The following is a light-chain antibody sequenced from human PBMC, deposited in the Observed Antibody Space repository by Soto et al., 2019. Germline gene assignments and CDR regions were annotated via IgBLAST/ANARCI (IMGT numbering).Light chain of an antibody. J-gene: IGKJ5*01. CDR2: GAS. CDR1: EGISSY. Sequence: DIQLTQSPSFLSASVGDRVTITCRASEGISSYLAWYQQKPGKSPKLLIYGASSLQSGVPSRFSGSGSGTEFTRTISSLQPEDFATYYCQQLYRYSTFGLGTRLEIK. CDR3: QQLYRYST. V-gene: IGKV1-9*01.